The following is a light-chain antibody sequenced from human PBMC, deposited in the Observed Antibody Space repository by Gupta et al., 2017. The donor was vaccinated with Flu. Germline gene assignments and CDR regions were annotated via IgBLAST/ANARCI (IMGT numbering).Light chain of an antibody. Sequence: QTVVTQQPSLSLSPGGTVTLTSALHSGSGATYFYPSWHQQGPGQAPRTRIYSTNIRSSGVPDRFAGSILGNKAARTITGAQTEDECLYVCMLYMNTTIFFGGGTRLTVL. CDR2: STN. J-gene: IGLJ2*01. V-gene: IGLV8-61*01. CDR1: SGSGATYFY. CDR3: MLYMNTTIF.